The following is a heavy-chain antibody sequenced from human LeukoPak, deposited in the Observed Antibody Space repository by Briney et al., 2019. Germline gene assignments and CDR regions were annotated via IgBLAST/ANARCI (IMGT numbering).Heavy chain of an antibody. CDR1: GYTFTSYA. D-gene: IGHD3-10*01. V-gene: IGHV1-18*01. CDR3: ARDSEIWGDYFYYGMDV. Sequence: ASVKVSCKASGYTFTSYAISWVRQAPGQGLERMGWISTSNGNTNYAQKLRGRVTMTTDTSTSTAYMEVRSLRSDDTAVYYCARDSEIWGDYFYYGMDVWGQGTTVTVSS. J-gene: IGHJ6*02. CDR2: ISTSNGNT.